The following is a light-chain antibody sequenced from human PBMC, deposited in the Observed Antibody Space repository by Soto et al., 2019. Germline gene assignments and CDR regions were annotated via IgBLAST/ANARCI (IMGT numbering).Light chain of an antibody. Sequence: QSALTQPASVSGSPGQSITISCTGTSSDVGGYNYVSWYQQHPGKAPKLMIYEVSNRPSGVSNRFSGSKSGNTASLTISGLQAEDEADYYCSSYTSSGPWVFGGGTKLTVL. CDR2: EVS. CDR1: SSDVGGYNY. J-gene: IGLJ3*02. V-gene: IGLV2-14*01. CDR3: SSYTSSGPWV.